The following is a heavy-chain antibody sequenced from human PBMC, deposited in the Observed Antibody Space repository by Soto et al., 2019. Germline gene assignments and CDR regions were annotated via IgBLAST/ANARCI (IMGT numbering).Heavy chain of an antibody. CDR1: GFTFSSYS. CDR3: ARGSGYWIEPIRRLFDY. CDR2: ISSSSSYI. V-gene: IGHV3-21*01. J-gene: IGHJ4*02. Sequence: PGGSLRLSCAASGFTFSSYSMNWVRQAPGKGLEWVSSISSSSSYIYYADSVKGRFTISRDNAKNLLYLQMNSLRAEDTAVYYCARGSGYWIEPIRRLFDYWGQGTLVTVSS. D-gene: IGHD3-22*01.